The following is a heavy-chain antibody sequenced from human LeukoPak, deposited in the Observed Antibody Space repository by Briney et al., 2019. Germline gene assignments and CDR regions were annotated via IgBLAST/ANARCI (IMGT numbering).Heavy chain of an antibody. CDR2: INHSGST. CDR1: GGSFSGYY. V-gene: IGHV4-34*01. J-gene: IGHJ5*02. D-gene: IGHD2-15*01. CDR3: ARALGYCSGGSCTRGYNWFDP. Sequence: SETLSLTCAVYGGSFSGYYWSWIRQPPGKGLEWIGEINHSGSTNYNPSLKSRVTISVDTSKNQFSLKLSSVTAADTAVYYCARALGYCSGGSCTRGYNWFDPWGQGTLVTVPS.